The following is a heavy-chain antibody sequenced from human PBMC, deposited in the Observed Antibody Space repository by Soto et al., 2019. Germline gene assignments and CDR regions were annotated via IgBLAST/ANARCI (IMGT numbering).Heavy chain of an antibody. CDR3: VRIQSGHALFGGFAP. Sequence: GASMKVSCKGIGYSFTSHYMHWVRQAPGQGLEWMGTIHPGGVNIAYAQKFQGRVTMTKDTSTSTVYMELTSRTSEGTAVYYCVRIQSGHALFGGFAPWGQEPLGT. J-gene: IGHJ5*02. D-gene: IGHD2-15*01. CDR2: IHPGGVNI. V-gene: IGHV1-46*03. CDR1: GYSFTSHY.